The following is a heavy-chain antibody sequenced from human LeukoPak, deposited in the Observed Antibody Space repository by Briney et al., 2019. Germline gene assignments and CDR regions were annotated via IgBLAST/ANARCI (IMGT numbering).Heavy chain of an antibody. Sequence: GRSLRLSCAASGCTFDDYAMHWVRQAPGKGLEWVSGISWNSGSIGYADSVKGRFTISRDNAKNSLYLQMNSLRAEDTALYYCAKDMIAAAGPDAFDIWGQGTMVTVSS. CDR1: GCTFDDYA. D-gene: IGHD6-13*01. CDR3: AKDMIAAAGPDAFDI. CDR2: ISWNSGSI. V-gene: IGHV3-9*01. J-gene: IGHJ3*02.